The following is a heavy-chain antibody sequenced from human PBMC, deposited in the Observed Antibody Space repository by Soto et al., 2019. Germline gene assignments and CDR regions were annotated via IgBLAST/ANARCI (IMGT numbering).Heavy chain of an antibody. V-gene: IGHV3-23*01. CDR3: ARDVIPLSSGYTPPLSNFDY. J-gene: IGHJ4*02. Sequence: GGSLRLSCAASGFTFSSYAMNWVRQAPGKGLEWVSVISGSDGSTYYADSVKGRFTISRDNSKNTLYLQMNSLRAEDTAVYYCARDVIPLSSGYTPPLSNFDYWGQGTLVTVSS. CDR1: GFTFSSYA. CDR2: ISGSDGST. D-gene: IGHD3-22*01.